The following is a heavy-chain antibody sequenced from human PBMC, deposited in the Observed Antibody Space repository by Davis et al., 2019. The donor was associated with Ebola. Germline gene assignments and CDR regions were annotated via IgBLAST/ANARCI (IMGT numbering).Heavy chain of an antibody. CDR2: IDWDDDK. CDR3: ARMNTYYYDSSGPRFAFDI. J-gene: IGHJ3*02. Sequence: SGSTLVKPTQTLTLTCTFSGFSLGTSGMCVSWIRQPPGKALEWLARIDWDDDKYYSTSLKTRLTISKDTSKNQVVLTMTNMDPVDTATYYCARMNTYYYDSSGPRFAFDIWGQGTMVTVSS. CDR1: GFSLGTSGMC. D-gene: IGHD3-22*01. V-gene: IGHV2-70*11.